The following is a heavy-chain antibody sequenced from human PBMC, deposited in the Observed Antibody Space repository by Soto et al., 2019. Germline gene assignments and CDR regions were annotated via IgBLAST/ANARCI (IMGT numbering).Heavy chain of an antibody. CDR2: IYYSGST. V-gene: IGHV4-30-4*01. J-gene: IGHJ6*02. Sequence: SETLSLTCTVSGGSISSGDYYWSWIRQPPGKGLEWIGYIYYSGSTYYNPSLKSRVTISVDMSKNQFSLKLSSVTAADTAVYYCAREVYDFWSGQLGTRYYYYGMDVWGQGTTVTVSS. D-gene: IGHD3-3*01. CDR3: AREVYDFWSGQLGTRYYYYGMDV. CDR1: GGSISSGDYY.